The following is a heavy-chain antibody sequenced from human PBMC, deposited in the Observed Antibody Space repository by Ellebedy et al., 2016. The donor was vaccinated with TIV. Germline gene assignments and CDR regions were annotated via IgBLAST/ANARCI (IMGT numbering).Heavy chain of an antibody. D-gene: IGHD1-7*01. Sequence: ASVKVSCKASGGTFNSNAISWVRQAPGRGLEWMGGIIPIFRTANYAQKFQGRVTITADELGSTAYMELSSLRSDDSAVYYCARDSITRTTVAVNQNRYFDYWGQGTPVTVSS. CDR1: GGTFNSNA. CDR3: ARDSITRTTVAVNQNRYFDY. J-gene: IGHJ4*02. CDR2: IIPIFRTA. V-gene: IGHV1-69*13.